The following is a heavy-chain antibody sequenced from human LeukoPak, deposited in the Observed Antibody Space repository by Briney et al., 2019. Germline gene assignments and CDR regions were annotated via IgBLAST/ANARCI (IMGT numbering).Heavy chain of an antibody. CDR3: ARPSIYSSGWYTDAFDI. CDR1: GGTFSSYA. CDR2: IIPIFGTA. D-gene: IGHD6-19*01. Sequence: SVKVSCKASGGTFSSYAISWVRQAPGQGLEWMGGIIPIFGTANYAQKFQGRVTITADESTSTAYMELSSLRSEDTAVYYCARPSIYSSGWYTDAFDIWGRGTMVTVSS. J-gene: IGHJ3*02. V-gene: IGHV1-69*13.